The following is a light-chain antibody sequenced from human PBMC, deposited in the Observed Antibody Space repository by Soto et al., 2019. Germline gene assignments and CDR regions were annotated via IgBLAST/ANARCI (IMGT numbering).Light chain of an antibody. CDR1: SSDLGSYNL. J-gene: IGLJ3*02. CDR3: CSYAGSSTSWV. CDR2: EVN. Sequence: QSALTQPASVSGSPGQSLTISCTGTSSDLGSYNLVSWCQQHPGKAPKLMIYEVNKRPSGVSNRFSASKSGNTASLTISGLQAEDEADYYCCSYAGSSTSWVFGGGTKLTVL. V-gene: IGLV2-23*02.